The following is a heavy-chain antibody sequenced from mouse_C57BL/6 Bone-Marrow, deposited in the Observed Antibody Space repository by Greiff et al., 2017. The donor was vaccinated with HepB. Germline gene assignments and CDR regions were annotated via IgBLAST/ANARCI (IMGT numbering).Heavy chain of an antibody. V-gene: IGHV5-6*01. CDR2: ISSGGSYT. D-gene: IGHD2-10*02. J-gene: IGHJ3*01. CDR1: GFTFSIYG. Sequence: EVQRVESGGDLVKPGGSLKLSCAASGFTFSIYGMSWVRQTPDKRLEWVATISSGGSYTYYPDSVKGRFTISRDNAKNTLYLQMSSLKSEDTAMYYCAKGGVCPSFAYWGQGTLVTVSA. CDR3: AKGGVCPSFAY.